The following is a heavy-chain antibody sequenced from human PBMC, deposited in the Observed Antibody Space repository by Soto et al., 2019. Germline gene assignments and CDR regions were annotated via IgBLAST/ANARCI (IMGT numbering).Heavy chain of an antibody. CDR1: RYSLTSNA. Sequence: SRKAPRYSLTSNAIKWVRQATGQGLEWMGWLNPNSGNTGYAQKFQGRVTMTRNTSISTAYMELISLRSEDTAVYYCARGRPGLDAFDIWGQGSIVT. J-gene: IGHJ3*02. CDR2: LNPNSGNT. CDR3: ARGRPGLDAFDI. D-gene: IGHD3-10*01. V-gene: IGHV1-8*01.